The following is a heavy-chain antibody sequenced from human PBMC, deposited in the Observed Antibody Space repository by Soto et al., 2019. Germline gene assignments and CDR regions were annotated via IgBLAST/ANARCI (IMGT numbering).Heavy chain of an antibody. CDR1: GFNFGNFGM. V-gene: IGHV4-4*02. Sequence: PGGSLRLSCAASGFNFGNFGMSWVRQPPGKGLEWIGEVYHNGLTDYNPSLRGRATMSADMSKNQFSLRVTSVTDADTAIYYCARDAALPGEADRFDYWGQGALVTVSS. CDR2: VYHNGLT. D-gene: IGHD2-15*01. J-gene: IGHJ4*02. CDR3: ARDAALPGEADRFDY.